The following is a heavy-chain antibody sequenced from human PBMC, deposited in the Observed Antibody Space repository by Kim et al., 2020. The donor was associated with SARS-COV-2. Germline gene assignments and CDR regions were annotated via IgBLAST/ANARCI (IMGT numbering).Heavy chain of an antibody. D-gene: IGHD3-22*01. CDR1: GGSFSGYY. J-gene: IGHJ5*02. V-gene: IGHV4-34*01. CDR2: INHSGST. CDR3: ARKLGGYYSLGWFDP. Sequence: SETLSLTCAVYGGSFSGYYWSWIRQPPGKGLEWIGKINHSGSTNYNPSLKSRVTISVDTSKNQFSLKLSSVTAADTAVYYCARKLGGYYSLGWFDPWGQGTLVTVSS.